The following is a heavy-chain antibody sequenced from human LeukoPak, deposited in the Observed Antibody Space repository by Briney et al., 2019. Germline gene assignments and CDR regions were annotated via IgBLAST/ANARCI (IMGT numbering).Heavy chain of an antibody. J-gene: IGHJ4*02. CDR2: IYYSGST. V-gene: IGHV4-59*08. CDR3: ARTTNDYYGSGSYYPLIDY. D-gene: IGHD3-10*01. Sequence: SETLSLTCTVSGGSISSYYWSWIRQPPGKGLEWIGYIYYSGSTNYNPSLKSRVTISVDTSKNQFSLKLSSVTAADTAVYYCARTTNDYYGSGSYYPLIDYWGQGTLVTVFS. CDR1: GGSISSYY.